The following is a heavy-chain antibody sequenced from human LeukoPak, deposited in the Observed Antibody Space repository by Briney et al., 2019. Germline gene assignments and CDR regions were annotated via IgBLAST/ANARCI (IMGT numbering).Heavy chain of an antibody. V-gene: IGHV4-59*12. Sequence: SETLSLTCTVFDGSISNYYWSWIRQPPGKGPEWIGYISYSGSTNYNPSLKSRVTISVDTSKNQFSLRLRSVTAADTAVYYCAKDRSSSWYGQFDPWGQGTLVTVSS. D-gene: IGHD2-2*01. J-gene: IGHJ5*02. CDR3: AKDRSSSWYGQFDP. CDR2: ISYSGST. CDR1: DGSISNYY.